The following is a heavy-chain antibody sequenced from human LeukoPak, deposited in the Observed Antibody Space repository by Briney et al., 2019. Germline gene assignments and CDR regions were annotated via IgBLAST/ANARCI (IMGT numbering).Heavy chain of an antibody. J-gene: IGHJ3*02. V-gene: IGHV5-51*01. D-gene: IGHD1-26*01. Sequence: GESLKISCKGSGYSFTNYWIGWVRQMPGKGLEWMGIIYLGDSDTRYSPSFQGQVTISADKSISTAYLQWSSLKASDTAIYYCARQVGATGPDPNDAFDIWGQGTMVTVSS. CDR1: GYSFTNYW. CDR2: IYLGDSDT. CDR3: ARQVGATGPDPNDAFDI.